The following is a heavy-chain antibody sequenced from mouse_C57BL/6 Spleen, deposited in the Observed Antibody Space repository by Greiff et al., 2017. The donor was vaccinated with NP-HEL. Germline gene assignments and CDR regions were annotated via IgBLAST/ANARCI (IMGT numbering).Heavy chain of an antibody. J-gene: IGHJ4*01. CDR3: ARSYYGSRWAMDY. D-gene: IGHD1-1*01. CDR1: GYTFTSYW. Sequence: QVQLQQPGAELVKPGASVKLSCKASGYTFTSYWMHWVKQRPGQGLEWIGMIHPNSGSTNYNEKFKSKATLTVDKSSSTAYMQLSSLTSEDSAVYYCARSYYGSRWAMDYWGQGTSVTVSS. CDR2: IHPNSGST. V-gene: IGHV1-64*01.